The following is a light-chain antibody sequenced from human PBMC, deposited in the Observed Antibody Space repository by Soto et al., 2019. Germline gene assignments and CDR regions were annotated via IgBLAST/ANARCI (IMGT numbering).Light chain of an antibody. CDR3: QQSYRTPLT. J-gene: IGKJ4*01. CDR1: QSISSY. V-gene: IGKV1-39*01. CDR2: AAS. Sequence: DIQMPQSPSSLSASVGDRVTITCRASQSISSYLNWYQQKPGKAPKLLIYAASSLQSGVPSRFSGSGSGTDFPLTISSPQPEDFATYYCQQSYRTPLTFGGGTKVEIK.